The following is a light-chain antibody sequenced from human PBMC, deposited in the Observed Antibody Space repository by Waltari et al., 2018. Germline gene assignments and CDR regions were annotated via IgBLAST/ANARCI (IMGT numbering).Light chain of an antibody. V-gene: IGKV3-15*01. J-gene: IGKJ1*01. CDR1: QSVSNS. Sequence: EIVMTQSPATLSVSPGESATLSCRASQSVSNSLAWYQQNPGQAPRLLIFGASTRATGIPARFSGSGSGTEFTLTISSLQSEDFAVYYCQQYDTWPRTFGQGTKVEIK. CDR3: QQYDTWPRT. CDR2: GAS.